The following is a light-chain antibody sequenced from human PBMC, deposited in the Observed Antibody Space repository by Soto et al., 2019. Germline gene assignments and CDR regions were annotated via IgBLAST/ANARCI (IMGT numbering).Light chain of an antibody. CDR3: QQLDSYPIT. J-gene: IGKJ5*01. CDR2: AAS. V-gene: IGKV1-9*01. Sequence: DIQLTQSPSFLSASVGDRVTITCRASQGISNYLAWYQQKAGKAPNLLINAASTLQSGVPSRFSGSGSGTEFTLTISSLQPEDFATYYRQQLDSYPITFGQGTRLEIK. CDR1: QGISNY.